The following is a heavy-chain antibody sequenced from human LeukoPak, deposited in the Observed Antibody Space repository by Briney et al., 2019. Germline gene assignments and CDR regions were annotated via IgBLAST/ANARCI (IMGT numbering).Heavy chain of an antibody. Sequence: SETLSLTCTVSGGSISSSSYYWGWIRQPPGKGLEWIGSIYYSGSTYYNPSLKSRVTISVDTSKNQFSLKLTSVTAADTAVYYCARQSDWAKNYFDYWGQGTLVTVSS. CDR2: IYYSGST. CDR3: ARQSDWAKNYFDY. J-gene: IGHJ4*02. D-gene: IGHD3-9*01. V-gene: IGHV4-39*01. CDR1: GGSISSSSYY.